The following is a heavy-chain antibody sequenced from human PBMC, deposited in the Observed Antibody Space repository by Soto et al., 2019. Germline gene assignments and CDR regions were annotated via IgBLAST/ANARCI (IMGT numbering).Heavy chain of an antibody. CDR1: GFTFSSYS. D-gene: IGHD3-10*01. Sequence: GGSLRLSCAASGFTFSSYSMNWVRQAPGKGLEWVSSISSSSSYIYYADSVKGRFTISRDNAKNSLYLQMNSLRAEDTAVYYCARDPYYGSGSYSPFHDYWGQGTLVTVSS. CDR2: ISSSSSYI. V-gene: IGHV3-21*01. J-gene: IGHJ4*02. CDR3: ARDPYYGSGSYSPFHDY.